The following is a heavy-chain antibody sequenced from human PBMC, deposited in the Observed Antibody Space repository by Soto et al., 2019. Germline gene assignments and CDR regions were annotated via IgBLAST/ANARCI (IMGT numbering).Heavy chain of an antibody. J-gene: IGHJ6*02. D-gene: IGHD3-10*01. Sequence: SETLSLTCTVSGGSISSYYWSWIRQPPGKGLEWIGYIYYSGSTNYNPSLKSRVTISVDTSKNQFSLKLSSVTAADTAVYYCVRDAGTRIYYYYGMDVWGQGTTVTVSS. CDR1: GGSISSYY. CDR3: VRDAGTRIYYYYGMDV. V-gene: IGHV4-59*01. CDR2: IYYSGST.